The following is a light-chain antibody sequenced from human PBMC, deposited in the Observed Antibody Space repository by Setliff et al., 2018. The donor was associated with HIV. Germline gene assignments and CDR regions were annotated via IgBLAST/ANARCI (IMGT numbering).Light chain of an antibody. CDR2: EVN. CDR1: NSNVGGSKY. CDR3: CLDV. J-gene: IGLJ1*01. Sequence: QSALTQPRSVSGSPGQSVTISCTGTNSNVGGSKYVSWYQQYPGKAPKLLIYEVNKRPSDVPDRFSGSKSGNTASLTISGLQADDEADYYCCLDVFGTGTKVTVL. V-gene: IGLV2-11*01.